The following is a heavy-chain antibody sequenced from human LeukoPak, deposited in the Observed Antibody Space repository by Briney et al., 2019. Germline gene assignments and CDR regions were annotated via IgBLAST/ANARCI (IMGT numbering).Heavy chain of an antibody. CDR1: GFTFSSYW. D-gene: IGHD6-13*01. CDR2: INSDGSST. V-gene: IGHV3-74*01. CDR3: ARDSGVYSKIDY. Sequence: PGGSLRLSCAASGFTFSSYWMHWVRQAPGKGLVWVSRINSDGSSTSYADSVKGRFTISRDIAKNTLYLQMNSLRAEDTAVYYCARDSGVYSKIDYWGQGTLVTVSS. J-gene: IGHJ4*02.